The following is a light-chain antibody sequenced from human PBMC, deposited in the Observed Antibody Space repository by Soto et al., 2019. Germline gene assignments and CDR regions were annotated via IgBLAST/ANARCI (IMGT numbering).Light chain of an antibody. Sequence: SHKTHFSSTPSASVGERVTLPCRGRGRIKTWLGRYPEEPRRGPQHPIYYASNLESGVPSRFSGSSSGTEFILTIDSVQPDDFATYYCQQYTGTFGQGTKV. J-gene: IGKJ1*01. CDR3: QQYTGT. CDR1: GRIKTW. CDR2: YAS. V-gene: IGKV1-5*01.